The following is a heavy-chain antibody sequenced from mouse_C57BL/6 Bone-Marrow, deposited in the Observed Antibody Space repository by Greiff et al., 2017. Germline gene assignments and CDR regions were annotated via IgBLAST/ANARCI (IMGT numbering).Heavy chain of an antibody. CDR2: INPSSGYT. CDR3: AKGQLRAWFAY. Sequence: VQLQQSGAELAKPGASVKLSCKASGYTFTSYWMHWVKQRPGQGLEWIGYINPSSGYTKYNQKFKDKATLTAYKSSSTAYMQLSSLTYEDSAVYDCAKGQLRAWFAYWGQGTLVTVSA. D-gene: IGHD3-2*02. J-gene: IGHJ3*01. CDR1: GYTFTSYW. V-gene: IGHV1-7*01.